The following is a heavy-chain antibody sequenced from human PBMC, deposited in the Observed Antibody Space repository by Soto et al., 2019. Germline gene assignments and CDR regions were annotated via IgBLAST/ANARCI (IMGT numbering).Heavy chain of an antibody. CDR3: ARGRRDYDFWSGYPYYYYYGMDV. D-gene: IGHD3-3*01. V-gene: IGHV4-59*01. J-gene: IGHJ6*02. Sequence: SEILSLSCTLSGPSSSGYGWSWIRQPTRKGLEWIGYIYYSGSTNYNPSLKSRVTISVDTSKNQFSLKLSSVTAADTAVYYCARGRRDYDFWSGYPYYYYYGMDVRGQGTTVTVSS. CDR1: GPSSSGYG. CDR2: IYYSGST.